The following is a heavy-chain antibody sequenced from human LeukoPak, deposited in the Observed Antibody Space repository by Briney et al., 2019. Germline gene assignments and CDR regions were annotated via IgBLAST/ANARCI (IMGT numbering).Heavy chain of an antibody. CDR3: AREDVVAVAATQGHYYFGMDV. Sequence: GGSLRLSCAASGFTFSSYSMNWVRQAPGKGLERVSSISSSSSYIYYADSVKGRFTISRDNAKNSLYLQMNSLRAEDTAVYYCAREDVVAVAATQGHYYFGMDVWGQGTTVTVSS. CDR1: GFTFSSYS. CDR2: ISSSSSYI. J-gene: IGHJ6*02. D-gene: IGHD2-15*01. V-gene: IGHV3-21*01.